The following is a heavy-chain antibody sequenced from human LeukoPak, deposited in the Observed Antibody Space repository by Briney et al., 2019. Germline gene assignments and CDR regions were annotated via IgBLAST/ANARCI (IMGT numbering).Heavy chain of an antibody. D-gene: IGHD6-19*01. CDR3: VSCSQWLVTEFDY. V-gene: IGHV3-30*04. Sequence: GGSLRLSCAASGFTFSSYAMHWVRRAPGKGLEWVAVISYDGSNKYYADSVKGRFTISRDNPKNTLHLQMNSLRPEDTAVYYCVSCSQWLVTEFDYWGQGTLVTVSS. CDR1: GFTFSSYA. CDR2: ISYDGSNK. J-gene: IGHJ4*02.